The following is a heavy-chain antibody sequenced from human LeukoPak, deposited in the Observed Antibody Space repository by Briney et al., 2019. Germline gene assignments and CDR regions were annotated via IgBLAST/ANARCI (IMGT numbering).Heavy chain of an antibody. D-gene: IGHD5-18*01. V-gene: IGHV1-69*06. CDR1: GGTFSSYA. J-gene: IGHJ3*02. CDR2: IIPIFGTA. CDR3: ARDRRYNYPDAFDI. Sequence: ASVKVSCKASGGTFSSYAISWVRQAPGQGLEWMGGIIPIFGTANYAQKFQGRVTITADKSTSTAYMELTSLRSDDTAVYYCARDRRYNYPDAFDIWGQGTMVTVSS.